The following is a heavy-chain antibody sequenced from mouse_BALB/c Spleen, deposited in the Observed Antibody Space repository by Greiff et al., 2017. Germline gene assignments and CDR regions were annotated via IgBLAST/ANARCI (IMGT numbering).Heavy chain of an antibody. CDR2: IDPYYGGT. D-gene: IGHD1-2*01. CDR3: ARSTRSITTATDYFDY. CDR1: GYSFTGYN. J-gene: IGHJ2*01. Sequence: VQLKESGPELEKPGASVKISCKASGYSFTGYNMNWVKQSNGKSLEWIGNIDPYYGGTSYNQKFKGKATLTVDKSSSTAYMQLKSLTSEDSAVYYCARSTRSITTATDYFDYWGQGTTLTVSS. V-gene: IGHV1-39*01.